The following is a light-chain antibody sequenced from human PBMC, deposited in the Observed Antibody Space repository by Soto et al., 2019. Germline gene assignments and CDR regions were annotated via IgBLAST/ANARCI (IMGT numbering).Light chain of an antibody. V-gene: IGLV2-14*01. CDR1: SCDVGGNNY. CDR3: SSFTGTSYV. J-gene: IGLJ1*01. Sequence: QSALTQPASVSGSPGQSITISCTGASCDVGGNNYVSWYQQYPGKAPKLMVCDVSNRPSGVSNRFSGSKSGNTASLTISGLQAEDEADYYCSSFTGTSYVFGTGTKVTVL. CDR2: DVS.